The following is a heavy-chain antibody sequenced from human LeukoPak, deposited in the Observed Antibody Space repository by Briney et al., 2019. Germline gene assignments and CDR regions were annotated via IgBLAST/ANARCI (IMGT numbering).Heavy chain of an antibody. CDR2: ISSSGSSI. Sequence: PGGSLRLSYADSGFTFSSYEMNWVRQAPGKGLEWVSYISSSGSSIYYADSVKGRFTISRDNAKNSLYLQMNSLRAEDTAVYYCARDMVLNWNPDAFDIWGQGTMVTVSS. CDR3: ARDMVLNWNPDAFDI. D-gene: IGHD1-20*01. V-gene: IGHV3-48*03. CDR1: GFTFSSYE. J-gene: IGHJ3*02.